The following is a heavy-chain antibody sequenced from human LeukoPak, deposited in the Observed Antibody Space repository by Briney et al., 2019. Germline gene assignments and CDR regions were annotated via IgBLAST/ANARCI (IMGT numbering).Heavy chain of an antibody. CDR2: INPGSGDT. V-gene: IGHV1-3*01. CDR1: GYTFTDFA. D-gene: IGHD4-17*01. CDR3: ARRLVTVTNLFDY. J-gene: IGHJ4*02. Sequence: ASVKVSCKASGYTFTDFALHWVRQAPGQSLEWMGWINPGSGDTKSSQKFQGRVTITRDTSASTAYMELSSLRSEDTAVYYCARRLVTVTNLFDYWGQGTLVTVSS.